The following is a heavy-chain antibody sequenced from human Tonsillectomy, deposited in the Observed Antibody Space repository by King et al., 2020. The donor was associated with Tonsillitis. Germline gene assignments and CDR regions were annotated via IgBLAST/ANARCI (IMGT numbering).Heavy chain of an antibody. D-gene: IGHD1-14*01. Sequence: QLQESGPGLVKPSETLSLTCTVSGGSITNTIYYWGWIRQPPGKGLEWIATVHYGGNVYYNPSLKSRVTISVDTSKSQFSLKLNSVTAADTAVYFCARNTPETTSAGSDIWGQGTMVTVSS. V-gene: IGHV4-39*01. CDR2: VHYGGNV. CDR1: GGSITNTIYY. J-gene: IGHJ3*02. CDR3: ARNTPETTSAGSDI.